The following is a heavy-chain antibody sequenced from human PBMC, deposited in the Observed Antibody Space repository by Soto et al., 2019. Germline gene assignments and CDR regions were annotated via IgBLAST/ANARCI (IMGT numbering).Heavy chain of an antibody. V-gene: IGHV4-4*02. CDR3: ARSMFYSDGSNYSPFDY. CDR2: INHRGST. J-gene: IGHJ4*02. CDR1: GGSISSSNW. D-gene: IGHD3-22*01. Sequence: SETLSLTCAVSGGSISSSNWWSWVRQPPGKGLEWIGEINHRGSTNYTPSLKSRVTISVDTSKNQFSLKLSSVTAADTAVYYCARSMFYSDGSNYSPFDYWGQETLVTV.